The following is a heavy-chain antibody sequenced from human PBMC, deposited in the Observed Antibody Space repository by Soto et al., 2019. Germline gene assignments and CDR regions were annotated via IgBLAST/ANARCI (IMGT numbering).Heavy chain of an antibody. J-gene: IGHJ1*01. D-gene: IGHD2-21*02. Sequence: GESLRISCKGSGYRLTSYWIGGVRQMPGKGLEWMGIIYPGDSDTRYSPSFQGQVTISADKSISTAYLQWSSLKASDTAMYYCARTYCGGDCYPEYFQHWGQGTLVTVSS. CDR1: GYRLTSYW. CDR3: ARTYCGGDCYPEYFQH. V-gene: IGHV5-51*01. CDR2: IYPGDSDT.